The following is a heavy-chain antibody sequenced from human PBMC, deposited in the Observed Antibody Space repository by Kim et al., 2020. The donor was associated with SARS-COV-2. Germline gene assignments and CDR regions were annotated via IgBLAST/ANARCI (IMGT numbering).Heavy chain of an antibody. CDR1: GGSISTKSNY. CDR3: ARLPNGIYSHFDF. V-gene: IGHV4-39*01. D-gene: IGHD1-26*01. J-gene: IGHJ4*02. CDR2: IYYRGST. Sequence: SKTLSLTCTVSGGSISTKSNYWGWIRQPPGKGLECIGTIYYRGSTDYNPSLKSRVTVSVDTSKNQFSLKLTSITAADTAVYYCARLPNGIYSHFDFWGQG.